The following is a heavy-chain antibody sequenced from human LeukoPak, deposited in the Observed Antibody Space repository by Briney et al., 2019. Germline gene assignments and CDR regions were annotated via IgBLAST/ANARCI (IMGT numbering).Heavy chain of an antibody. D-gene: IGHD1-26*01. V-gene: IGHV3-13*01. CDR1: GFTFSSYD. CDR2: IGTAGDT. J-gene: IGHJ4*02. Sequence: GGSLRLSCAASGFTFSSYDMHWVRQATGKGLEWVSAIGTAGDTYYPGSVKGRFTISRENVKNSLYLQMNSLRAGDTAVYYCARGGSHDAFDYWGQGTLVTVSS. CDR3: ARGGSHDAFDY.